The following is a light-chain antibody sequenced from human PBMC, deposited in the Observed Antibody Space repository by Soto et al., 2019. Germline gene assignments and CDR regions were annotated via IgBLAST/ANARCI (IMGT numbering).Light chain of an antibody. Sequence: EIELTQSPATLSLSPGAPAPLSCRASQSVDKFLAWYQQRPGQPPRLLIFDSSNRATGVPVRFSGTGSGTVFTLTIGSLEPEDSALYYCQQWKNWPPITFGQGTRL. CDR2: DSS. J-gene: IGKJ5*01. CDR1: QSVDKF. V-gene: IGKV3-11*01. CDR3: QQWKNWPPIT.